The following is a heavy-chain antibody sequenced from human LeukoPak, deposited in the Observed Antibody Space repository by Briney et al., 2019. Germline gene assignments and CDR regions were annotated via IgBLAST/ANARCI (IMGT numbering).Heavy chain of an antibody. CDR1: GFTFDDYG. CDR2: ISSGSTI. J-gene: IGHJ4*02. D-gene: IGHD3-10*01. V-gene: IGHV3-11*01. CDR3: ARDRPDPHYSGSGGTGFDY. Sequence: PGGSLRLSCAASGFTFDDYGMSWVRQAPGKGLEWVSYISSGSTIYYADSVKGRFTVSRDNAKNSLYLQMNSLRAEDTAVYYCARDRPDPHYSGSGGTGFDYWGQGTLVTVSS.